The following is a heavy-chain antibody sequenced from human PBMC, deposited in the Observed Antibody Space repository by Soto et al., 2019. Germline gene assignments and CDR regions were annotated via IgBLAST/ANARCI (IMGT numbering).Heavy chain of an antibody. CDR3: ATQLYYHDSSGYYPQTGNYFDY. CDR2: ISYDGSNK. CDR1: GFTFSSYG. J-gene: IGHJ4*02. Sequence: QVQLVESGGGVVQPGRSLRLSCAASGFTFSSYGMHWVRQAPGKGLEWVAVISYDGSNKYYADSVKGQFTISRDNSKNTLYLQMNSLRAEDTAVYYCATQLYYHDSSGYYPQTGNYFDYWGQGTLVTVSS. D-gene: IGHD3-22*01. V-gene: IGHV3-30*03.